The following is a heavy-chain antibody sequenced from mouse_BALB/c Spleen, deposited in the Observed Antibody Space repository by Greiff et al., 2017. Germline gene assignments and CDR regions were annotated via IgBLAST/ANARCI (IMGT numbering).Heavy chain of an antibody. J-gene: IGHJ4*01. CDR3: AREVLSDAMDY. D-gene: IGHD1-1*01. Sequence: EVQLVESGGGLVKPGGSLKLSCAASGFAFSSYDMSWVRQTPEKRLEWVAYISSGGGSTYYPDTVKGRFTISRDNAKNTLYLQMSSLKSEDTAMYYCAREVLSDAMDYWGQGTSVTVSS. CDR2: ISSGGGST. CDR1: GFAFSSYD. V-gene: IGHV5-12-1*01.